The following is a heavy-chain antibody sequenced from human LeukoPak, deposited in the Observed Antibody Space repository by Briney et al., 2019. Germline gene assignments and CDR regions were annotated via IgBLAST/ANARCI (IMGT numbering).Heavy chain of an antibody. CDR2: MNPNSGNT. J-gene: IGHJ4*02. CDR1: GYSFTSYD. V-gene: IGHV1-8*01. CDR3: ARDHPRDNWNDVDY. D-gene: IGHD1-1*01. Sequence: GASVKVSCKASGYSFTSYDINWVRQATGQGLEWMGWMNPNSGNTGYAQKFQGRVTMTRDMSTSTVYMELSSLRSEDTAVYYCARDHPRDNWNDVDYWGQGTLVTVSS.